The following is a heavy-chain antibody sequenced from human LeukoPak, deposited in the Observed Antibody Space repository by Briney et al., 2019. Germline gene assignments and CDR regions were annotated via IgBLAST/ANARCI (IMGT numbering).Heavy chain of an antibody. CDR1: GFTFSDYY. V-gene: IGHV3-11*04. Sequence: PGGSLRLSCAASGFTFSDYYMSWIRQAPGKGLEWVSYISSSGSTIYYADSVKGRFTISRDNAKNSLYLQMNSLRAEDTAVYYCARDLNPEGRYSSSWYLGYWGQGTLVTVSS. CDR3: ARDLNPEGRYSSSWYLGY. J-gene: IGHJ4*02. D-gene: IGHD6-13*01. CDR2: ISSSGSTI.